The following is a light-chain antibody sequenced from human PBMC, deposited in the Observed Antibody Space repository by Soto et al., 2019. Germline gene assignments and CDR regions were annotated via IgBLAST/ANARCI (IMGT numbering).Light chain of an antibody. V-gene: IGKV3-20*01. J-gene: IGKJ2*01. CDR3: QQFGTSPST. CDR1: QSVSSSY. Sequence: EIVLTQSPGTLSVSPGERATLSCRASQSVSSSYLAWYQKKPGQAPKLLIYGASSRATGIPDRFSGSGSGTDFTLTLSRLEPEDFAVYYCQQFGTSPSTFGQGTKLEIK. CDR2: GAS.